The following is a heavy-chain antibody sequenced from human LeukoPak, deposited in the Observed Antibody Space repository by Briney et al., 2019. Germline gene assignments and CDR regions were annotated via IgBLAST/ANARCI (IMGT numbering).Heavy chain of an antibody. CDR1: GFTFSSYA. Sequence: GGSLRLSCAASGFTFSSYAMSWVRQAPGKGLKWVSAISGSGGSTYYADSVKGRFTISRDNSKNTLYLQMNSLRAEDTAVYYCAKDYYYDSSYFDYWGQGTLVTVSS. CDR3: AKDYYYDSSYFDY. CDR2: ISGSGGST. J-gene: IGHJ4*02. V-gene: IGHV3-23*01. D-gene: IGHD3-22*01.